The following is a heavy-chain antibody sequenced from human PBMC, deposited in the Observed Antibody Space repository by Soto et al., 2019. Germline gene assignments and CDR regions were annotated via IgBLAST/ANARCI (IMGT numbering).Heavy chain of an antibody. CDR1: GGSISSNY. V-gene: IGHV4-59*01. Sequence: PSETLSLTCTVSGGSISSNYWSWIRQPPGKGLEWIGYIYNSGSTSYNPSLKSRVTISADTSKNQFSLKLSSVTAADTAVYYCAQSTGWPGFDFWGQGTLVIVSS. D-gene: IGHD2-8*02. CDR3: AQSTGWPGFDF. CDR2: IYNSGST. J-gene: IGHJ4*02.